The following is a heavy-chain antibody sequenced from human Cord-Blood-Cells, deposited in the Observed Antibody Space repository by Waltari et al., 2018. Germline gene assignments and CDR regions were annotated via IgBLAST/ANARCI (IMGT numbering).Heavy chain of an antibody. CDR3: ARLVGSINTIFGVVIYYYYGMDV. CDR1: GLTFSSYW. J-gene: IGHJ6*02. CDR2: IKQDGSEK. V-gene: IGHV3-7*01. Sequence: EVQLVESGGGLVQPGGSLRLSCAASGLTFSSYWMSWVRQLPSTGLDWGANIKQDGSEKYYVDSVKGRFTISRDNAKNSLYLQMNSLRAEDTAVYYCARLVGSINTIFGVVIYYYYGMDVWGQGTVTVSS. D-gene: IGHD3-3*01.